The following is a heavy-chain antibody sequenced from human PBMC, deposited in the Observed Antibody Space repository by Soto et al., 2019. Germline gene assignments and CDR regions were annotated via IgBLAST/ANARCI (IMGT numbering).Heavy chain of an antibody. CDR3: ARQFDYDISGYYYAY. D-gene: IGHD3-22*01. V-gene: IGHV1-69*01. CDR1: GGTFSKYS. CDR2: IIPMFGKA. Sequence: QVQLVQSGAEVKKPGSSVKVSCKASGGTFSKYSISWVRQAPGQGLEWMGGIIPMFGKANYARKFEGRVTITADESTSTTYKELSSLRSEDTAVYYCARQFDYDISGYYYAYWGQGTLVTVSS. J-gene: IGHJ4*02.